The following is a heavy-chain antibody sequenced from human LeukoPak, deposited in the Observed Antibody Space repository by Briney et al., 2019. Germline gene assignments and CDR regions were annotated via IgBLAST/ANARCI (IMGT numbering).Heavy chain of an antibody. CDR2: IYYSGST. CDR1: GGSISSSSYY. Sequence: SETLSLTCTVSGGSISSSSYYWGWIRQPPGKGLEWIGSIYYSGSTNYNPSLKSRVTMSVDTSKNQFSLKLSSVTAADTAVYYCARGYYDSSGYWLSYFDYWGQGTLVTVSS. D-gene: IGHD3-22*01. J-gene: IGHJ4*02. CDR3: ARGYYDSSGYWLSYFDY. V-gene: IGHV4-39*07.